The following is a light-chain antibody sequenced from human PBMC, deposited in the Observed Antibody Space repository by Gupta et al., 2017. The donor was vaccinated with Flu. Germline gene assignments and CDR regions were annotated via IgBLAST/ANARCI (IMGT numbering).Light chain of an antibody. CDR3: SARDNSDNHVI. CDR1: SLRNYY. V-gene: IGLV3-19*01. J-gene: IGLJ2*01. CDR2: GKN. Sequence: SSELTQYPAVSVALGQTVMITCQGDSLRNYYASWYQQKPGQAPVLVIFGKNKWPSGIADRISGSSSGNTASLTITGAQAEDEADYFCSARDNSDNHVIFGGGTRLTVL.